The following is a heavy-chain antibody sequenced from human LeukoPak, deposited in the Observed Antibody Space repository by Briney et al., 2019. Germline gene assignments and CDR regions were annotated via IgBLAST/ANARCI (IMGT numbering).Heavy chain of an antibody. CDR2: IYYSGST. CDR1: GGSISSSSYY. V-gene: IGHV4-39*01. CDR3: ARYQTAGAWFEP. J-gene: IGHJ5*02. D-gene: IGHD6-19*01. Sequence: SETLSLTCTVSGGSISSSSYYWGWIRQPPGKGLEWIGSIYYSGSTYYNPSLKSRVTISVDTSKNQFSLKLSSVTAEDTAVYYCARYQTAGAWFEPWGQGTLVTVSS.